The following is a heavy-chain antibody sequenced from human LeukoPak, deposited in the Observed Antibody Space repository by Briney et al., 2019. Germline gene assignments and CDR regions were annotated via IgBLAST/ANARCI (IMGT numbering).Heavy chain of an antibody. V-gene: IGHV3-48*04. CDR2: ISSSSSTI. Sequence: GGSLRLSCAASGFTFSSYGMHWVRQAPGKGLEWVSYISSSSSTIYYADSVKGRFTISRDNAKNSLYLQMNSLRAEDTAVYYCARVACSGGSCTGDYWGQGTLVTVSS. CDR3: ARVACSGGSCTGDY. D-gene: IGHD2-15*01. CDR1: GFTFSSYG. J-gene: IGHJ4*02.